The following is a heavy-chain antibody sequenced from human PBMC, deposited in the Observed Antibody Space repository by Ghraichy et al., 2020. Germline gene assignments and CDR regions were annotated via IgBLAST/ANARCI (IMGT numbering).Heavy chain of an antibody. CDR2: IYSGGST. V-gene: IGHV3-66*04. CDR3: AGRGYSYGYPGSHFDY. D-gene: IGHD5-18*01. Sequence: GGSLRLSCAASGFTVSSNYMSWVRQAPGKGLEWVSVIYSGGSTYYADSVKGRFTISRDNSKNTLYLQMNSLRAEDTAVYYCAGRGYSYGYPGSHFDYWGQGTLVTVSS. J-gene: IGHJ4*02. CDR1: GFTVSSNY.